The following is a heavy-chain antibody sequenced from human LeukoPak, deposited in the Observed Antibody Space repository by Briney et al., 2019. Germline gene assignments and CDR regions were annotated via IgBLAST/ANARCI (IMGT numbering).Heavy chain of an antibody. V-gene: IGHV4-39*01. CDR2: IYYSGST. CDR1: GRSISSSTYY. CDR3: ARHSRGPAAGPAFDF. D-gene: IGHD6-13*01. J-gene: IGHJ4*02. Sequence: SEALSLTRTVSGRSISSSTYYWGWIRQPPGKGLEWIGSIYYSGSTYYNPSLKSRLTISVDASKIQFSLSSVTAADTAVYYCARHSRGPAAGPAFDFWGQGTLVTVSS.